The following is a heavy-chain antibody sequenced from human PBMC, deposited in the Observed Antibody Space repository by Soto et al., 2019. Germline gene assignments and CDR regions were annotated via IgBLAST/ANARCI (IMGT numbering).Heavy chain of an antibody. V-gene: IGHV2-5*02. CDR3: AHRALYSGSYWDGGYFDA. CDR1: GFSLSTSGVG. Sequence: QITLRQSGPTRVRPTQPLTLTCNFSGFSLSTSGVGVGWIRQPPGKAPEWLVVIYWDDDKRYSPSLKNRLTITKDXXKXQXDLTMTNMDPVDTGTYYCAHRALYSGSYWDGGYFDAWGQGTPVTVSP. D-gene: IGHD1-26*01. J-gene: IGHJ4*02. CDR2: IYWDDDK.